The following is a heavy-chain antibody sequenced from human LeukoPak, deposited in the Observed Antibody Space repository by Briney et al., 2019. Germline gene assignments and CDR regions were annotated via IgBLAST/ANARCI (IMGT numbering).Heavy chain of an antibody. J-gene: IGHJ6*03. CDR2: IFYSGST. D-gene: IGHD3-10*01. CDR3: ATYYGSGIYYYYMDV. V-gene: IGHV4-39*01. Sequence: SETLSLTCTVSGGSISTSNYYWGWIRQPPGKGLEWIGNIFYSGSTYYSPSLKSRVTISLDTSRNQFSLKLSSVTAADTAVYYCATYYGSGIYYYYMDVWGKGTTVTISS. CDR1: GGSISTSNYY.